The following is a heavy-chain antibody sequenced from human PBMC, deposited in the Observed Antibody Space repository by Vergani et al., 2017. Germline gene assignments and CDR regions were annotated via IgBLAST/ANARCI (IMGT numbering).Heavy chain of an antibody. CDR3: AKTGSWYDANWFDP. CDR1: GFTFSSYA. D-gene: IGHD6-13*01. CDR2: ISGSGGST. J-gene: IGHJ5*02. V-gene: IGHV3-23*01. Sequence: EVQLLESGGGLVQPGGSRRLSGAASGFTFSSYAMSWVRQAPGKGLDWVSAISGSGGSTYYADSVKGRFTIARDNSKNTLYLQMNSLRAEDTAVYYCAKTGSWYDANWFDPWGQGTLVTVSS.